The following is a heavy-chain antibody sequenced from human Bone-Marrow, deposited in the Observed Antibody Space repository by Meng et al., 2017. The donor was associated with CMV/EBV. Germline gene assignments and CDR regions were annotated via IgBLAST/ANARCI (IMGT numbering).Heavy chain of an antibody. V-gene: IGHV1-2*02. CDR3: ARDDNWGPDY. CDR1: GYTFAGHY. D-gene: IGHD7-27*01. Sequence: SCKTYGYTFAGHYLHWLRQAAGQGFEWMAWIHYDTGETNYAQNFHGRVNVTRDTSITTVYMELRSLRPDDRAMYYCARDDNWGPDYWGQGTLVTVSS. J-gene: IGHJ4*02. CDR2: IHYDTGET.